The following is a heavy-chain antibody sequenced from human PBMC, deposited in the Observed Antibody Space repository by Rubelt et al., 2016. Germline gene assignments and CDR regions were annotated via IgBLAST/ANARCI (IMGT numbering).Heavy chain of an antibody. CDR1: GFTFSSYS. Sequence: EVQLLESGGGLVQPGGSLRLSCAASGFTFSSYSMNWVRQAPGKGLEWVSSISSSSSYIYYADSVTGRFTISRDNAKNSLYLQMNSLRAEDTAVYYCAGARAGYFQHWGQGTLVTVSS. J-gene: IGHJ1*01. V-gene: IGHV3-21*01. CDR3: AGARAGYFQH. CDR2: ISSSSSYI.